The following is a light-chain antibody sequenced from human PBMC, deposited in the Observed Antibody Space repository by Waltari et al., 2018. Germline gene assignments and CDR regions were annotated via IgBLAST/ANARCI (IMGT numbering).Light chain of an antibody. CDR3: CSYAGDALWV. CDR2: EVT. CDR1: SSDIGTYNF. Sequence: QSALTQPASVSASPGQSITISCTGTSSDIGTYNFVSWYQHHPGKVPNVLIYEVTNRPSGGSNRFSGSKSGYTASLTISGLQAEDEADYYCCSYAGDALWVFGGGTKLTVL. J-gene: IGLJ3*02. V-gene: IGLV2-23*02.